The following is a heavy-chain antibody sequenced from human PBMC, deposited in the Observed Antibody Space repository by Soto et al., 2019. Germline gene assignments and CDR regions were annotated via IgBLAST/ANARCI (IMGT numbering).Heavy chain of an antibody. CDR3: AREDSIIIPAVSDF. J-gene: IGHJ4*02. Sequence: LRLSCAASGFTFRTYAMSWVRQAPGKGLEWVSSIGGSDGSTYYADSVRGRFTISRDNSKNMLYLQMSSLRVEDTAVYYCAREDSIIIPAVSDFWGQGTLVTVSS. V-gene: IGHV3-23*01. D-gene: IGHD2-2*01. CDR2: IGGSDGST. CDR1: GFTFRTYA.